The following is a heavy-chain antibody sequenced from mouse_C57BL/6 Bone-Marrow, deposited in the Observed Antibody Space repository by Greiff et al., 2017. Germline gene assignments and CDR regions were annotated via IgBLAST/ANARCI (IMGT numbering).Heavy chain of an antibody. J-gene: IGHJ1*03. D-gene: IGHD1-1*01. V-gene: IGHV2-5*01. CDR2: IWRGGST. CDR1: GFSLTSYG. CDR3: AKIYYYASYFDV. Sequence: QVQLQQSGPGLVQPSQSLSITCTVSGFSLTSYGVHWVRQSPGKGLEWLGVIWRGGSTDYTAAFMSRLSITKDNSKSHVFFKMNSLQADDTAIYYCAKIYYYASYFDVWGTGTTVTVSS.